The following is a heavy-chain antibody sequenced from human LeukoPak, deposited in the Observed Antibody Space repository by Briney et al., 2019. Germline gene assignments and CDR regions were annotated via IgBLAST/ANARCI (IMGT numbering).Heavy chain of an antibody. J-gene: IGHJ4*02. Sequence: GGSLRLSCAASGFTFSNYAINWVRQAPGKGLEWVSAISGSGSSTYYADSVKGRFTISRDNSKNTLYLQMNSLRVEDTAVYYCAKDVTEGAARPDYWGQGTLVIVSS. V-gene: IGHV3-23*01. CDR3: AKDVTEGAARPDY. CDR2: ISGSGSST. D-gene: IGHD6-6*01. CDR1: GFTFSNYA.